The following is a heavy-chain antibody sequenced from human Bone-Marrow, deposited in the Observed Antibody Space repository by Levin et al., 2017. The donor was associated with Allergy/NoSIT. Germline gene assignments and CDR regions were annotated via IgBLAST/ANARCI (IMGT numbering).Heavy chain of an antibody. CDR2: IHPSGST. CDR1: GDSISDSNW. Sequence: GSLRLSCAVSGDSISDSNWWSWVRQPPGKGLEWIGEIHPSGSTNYNPSLESRVTISVDESNNQFSLRLSSVTAADTAVYFCARDLTGAYYPHYWGQGTLVTVSS. J-gene: IGHJ4*02. CDR3: ARDLTGAYYPHY. D-gene: IGHD3-9*01. V-gene: IGHV4-4*01.